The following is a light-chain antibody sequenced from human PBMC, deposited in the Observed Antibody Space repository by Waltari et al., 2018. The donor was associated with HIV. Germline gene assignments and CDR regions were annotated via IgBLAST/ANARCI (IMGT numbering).Light chain of an antibody. CDR2: EVS. CDR1: STAVGRYNL. Sequence: QSALTQPASVSGSPGQSITISCTGTSTAVGRYNLVSWYQQHPGKAPKLMIYEVSKRPSGVSNRFSGSKSGNTASLTISGLQAEDEAYYYCCSYAGSNTLLFGGGTKLTVL. V-gene: IGLV2-23*02. J-gene: IGLJ2*01. CDR3: CSYAGSNTLL.